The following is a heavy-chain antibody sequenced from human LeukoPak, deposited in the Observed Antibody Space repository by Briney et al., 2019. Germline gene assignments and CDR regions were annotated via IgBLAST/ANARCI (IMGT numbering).Heavy chain of an antibody. CDR3: ARGGYCSGGSCYYNWFDP. J-gene: IGHJ5*02. Sequence: SETLSLTCAVYGGSFSGYYWSWIRKPPGKGLEWIGEINHSGSTNYNPSLKSRVTISVDTSKNQFSLKLRSVTAADTAVYYCARGGYCSGGSCYYNWFDPWGQGTLVTVSS. D-gene: IGHD2-15*01. CDR2: INHSGST. V-gene: IGHV4-34*01. CDR1: GGSFSGYY.